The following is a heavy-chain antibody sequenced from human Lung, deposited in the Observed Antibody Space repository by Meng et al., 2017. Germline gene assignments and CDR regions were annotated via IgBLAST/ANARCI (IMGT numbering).Heavy chain of an antibody. Sequence: QVQVQPGVVVLLTPSGTLSLTEDFAVGSFSDYYWSWLRQPPGKGLEWIGEINHSGSTNYNPSLESRATISVDTSQNNLSLKLSSVTAADSAVYYCARGPTTMAHDFDYWGQGTLVTVSS. J-gene: IGHJ4*02. D-gene: IGHD4-11*01. V-gene: IGHV4-34*01. CDR1: VGSFSDYY. CDR2: INHSGST. CDR3: ARGPTTMAHDFDY.